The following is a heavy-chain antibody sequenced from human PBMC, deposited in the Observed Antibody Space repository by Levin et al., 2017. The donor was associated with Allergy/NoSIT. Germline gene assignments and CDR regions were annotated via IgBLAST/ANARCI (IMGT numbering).Heavy chain of an antibody. Sequence: SETLSLTCTVSGGSISSSSYYWGWIRQPPGKGLEWIGSIYYSGSTYYNPSLKSRVTISVDTSKNQFSLKLSSVTAADTAVYYCARTRGDAFDIWGQGTMVTVSS. CDR1: GGSISSSSYY. J-gene: IGHJ3*02. CDR3: ARTRGDAFDI. D-gene: IGHD3-10*01. V-gene: IGHV4-39*01. CDR2: IYYSGST.